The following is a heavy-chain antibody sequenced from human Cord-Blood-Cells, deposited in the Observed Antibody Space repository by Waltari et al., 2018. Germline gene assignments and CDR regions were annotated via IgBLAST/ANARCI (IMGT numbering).Heavy chain of an antibody. CDR2: ISYDGSNK. J-gene: IGHJ2*01. CDR1: GFTFSSYG. Sequence: QVQLVESGGGVVQPGRSLRLSCAASGFTFSSYGMHWVRQAPGKGLAWVAVISYDGSNKYYADSVKGRFTISRDNSKNTLYLQMNSLRAEDTAVYYCAKGHSSSWYWYFDLWGRGTLVTVSS. D-gene: IGHD6-13*01. CDR3: AKGHSSSWYWYFDL. V-gene: IGHV3-30*18.